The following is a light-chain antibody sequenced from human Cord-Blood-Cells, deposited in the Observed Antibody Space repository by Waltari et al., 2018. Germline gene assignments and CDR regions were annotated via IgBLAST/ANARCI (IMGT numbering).Light chain of an antibody. CDR1: SSAVGSYNL. J-gene: IGLJ3*02. CDR3: CSYAGSSTWV. Sequence: QSALTQPASVSGSPGQSITISCTGTSSAVGSYNLVSWYQQHPGKAPKSMIYEGSKRPSGVSNRFSGSKSGNTASLTISGLQAEDEADYYCCSYAGSSTWVFGGGTKLTVL. CDR2: EGS. V-gene: IGLV2-23*01.